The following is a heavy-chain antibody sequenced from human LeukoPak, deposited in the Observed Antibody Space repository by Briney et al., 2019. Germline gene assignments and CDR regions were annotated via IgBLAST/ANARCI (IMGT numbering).Heavy chain of an antibody. CDR3: ARVPSGPLTSRHAFDI. CDR2: TYYRSKWYN. V-gene: IGHV6-1*01. D-gene: IGHD3-9*01. Sequence: SQTLSLTCAISGDSISSNSAARNWIRQSPSRGREWLGRTYYRSKWYNDYAVSVKSRITINPDTSKNQFSLQLNSVTPEDTAVYYCARVPSGPLTSRHAFDIWGQGTMVTVSS. J-gene: IGHJ3*02. CDR1: GDSISSNSAA.